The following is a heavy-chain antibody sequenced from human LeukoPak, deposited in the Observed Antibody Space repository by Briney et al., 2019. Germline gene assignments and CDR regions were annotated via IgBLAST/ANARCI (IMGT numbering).Heavy chain of an antibody. CDR3: ASTLTMIARGDAFDI. J-gene: IGHJ3*02. CDR2: IYYSGST. Sequence: PSETLSLTCTVSGGSISSGNYYWSWIRQPPGKGLEWIGYIYYSGSTTYNPSLKSRVTISVDTSKNQFSLKLSSVTAADTAVYYCASTLTMIARGDAFDIWGQGTMVTVSS. CDR1: GGSISSGNYY. D-gene: IGHD3-22*01. V-gene: IGHV4-61*01.